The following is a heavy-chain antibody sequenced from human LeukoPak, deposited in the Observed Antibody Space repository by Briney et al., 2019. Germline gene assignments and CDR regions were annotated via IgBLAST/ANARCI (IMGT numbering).Heavy chain of an antibody. J-gene: IGHJ4*02. D-gene: IGHD1-7*01. Sequence: GGSLRLSCAASGFTFSSYWMHWVRQAPGKGLVWVSRINSDGSSTSYADSVKGRFTISRDNAKNSLYLQMNSLRAEDTATYYCAKYNWNYEKTVDFWGQGTLVTVSS. V-gene: IGHV3-74*01. CDR3: AKYNWNYEKTVDF. CDR2: INSDGSST. CDR1: GFTFSSYW.